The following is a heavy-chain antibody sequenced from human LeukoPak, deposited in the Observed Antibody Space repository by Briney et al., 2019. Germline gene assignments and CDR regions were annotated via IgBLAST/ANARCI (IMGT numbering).Heavy chain of an antibody. J-gene: IGHJ4*02. CDR3: ARLNYDYVWGSYRPHIDY. V-gene: IGHV1-8*01. D-gene: IGHD3-16*02. CDR2: MNPNSGNT. CDR1: GYTFTSYD. Sequence: ASVKVSCKASGYTFTSYDINWVRQATGQGLEWMGWMNPNSGNTGYAQKFQGRVTMTRNTSISTAYMELGSLRSEDTAVYYCARLNYDYVWGSYRPHIDYWGQGTLVTVSS.